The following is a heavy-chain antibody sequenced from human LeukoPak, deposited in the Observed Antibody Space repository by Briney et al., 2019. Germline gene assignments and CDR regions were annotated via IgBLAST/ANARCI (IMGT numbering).Heavy chain of an antibody. CDR1: GGTFNNSA. Sequence: SVKVSCKTSGGTFNNSAISWVRQAPGQGLEWLGGIMPLFGTAGYAQKFQGRVTITKDKSTRTVYLELTSLTSDDTAVYYCARDVHGDYGSGWFDPWGQGTLVSVSS. J-gene: IGHJ5*02. CDR3: ARDVHGDYGSGWFDP. CDR2: IMPLFGTA. V-gene: IGHV1-69*05. D-gene: IGHD4-17*01.